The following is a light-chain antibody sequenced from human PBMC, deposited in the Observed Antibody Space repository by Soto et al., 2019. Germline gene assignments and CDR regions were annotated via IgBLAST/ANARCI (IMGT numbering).Light chain of an antibody. CDR1: QSVSSN. CDR3: QQYNNSPPWT. V-gene: IGKV3-15*01. J-gene: IGKJ1*01. Sequence: EIVMTQSPATLSVSPGERATLSCRASQSVSSNLAWYQQKPGQAPRLLIYGASTRATGIPARFSGGGSGTEFTPTISSLQSEDFAVDYCQQYNNSPPWTSGHGTKVEIK. CDR2: GAS.